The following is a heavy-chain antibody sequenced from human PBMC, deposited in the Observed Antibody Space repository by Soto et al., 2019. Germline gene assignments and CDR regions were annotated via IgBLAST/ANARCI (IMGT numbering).Heavy chain of an antibody. V-gene: IGHV3-30*18. CDR3: AKDKPPLYYYYYMDV. J-gene: IGHJ6*03. CDR2: ISYDGSNK. Sequence: QVQLVESGGGVVQHGRSLRLSCAASGFTFSSYGMHWVRQAPGKGLEWVAVISYDGSNKYYADSVKGRFTISRDNSKNTLYLQMNSLRAEDTAVYYCAKDKPPLYYYYYMDVWGKGTTVTVSS. CDR1: GFTFSSYG.